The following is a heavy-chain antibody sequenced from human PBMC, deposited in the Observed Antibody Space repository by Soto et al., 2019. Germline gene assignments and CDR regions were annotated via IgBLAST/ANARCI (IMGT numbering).Heavy chain of an antibody. J-gene: IGHJ4*02. D-gene: IGHD3-10*01. CDR1: GFSLSTGGVG. V-gene: IGHV2-5*02. CDR3: ARAIYKYADY. Sequence: QITLKESGPTLVKPTQTLTLTCTFSGFSLSTGGVGVGWIRQPPGKALEWLALIYWDDDKRHSPSLKSRLTITKDTSKNQVVLKMSNMYPVDTATYYCARAIYKYADYWGQGTLVTVSA. CDR2: IYWDDDK.